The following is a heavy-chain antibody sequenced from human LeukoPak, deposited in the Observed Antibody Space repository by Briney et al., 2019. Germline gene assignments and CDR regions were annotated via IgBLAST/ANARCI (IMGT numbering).Heavy chain of an antibody. Sequence: SETLSLTCSVSGGSITSYYWSWIRQPTGKGLEWIGYMYYGGSTNYNPSLKSRVTISVDTSKNQFSLKLSSVTAADTAVYYCARTGYSSGWYSGVGDYWGQGTLVTVSS. V-gene: IGHV4-59*01. J-gene: IGHJ4*02. CDR2: MYYGGST. D-gene: IGHD6-19*01. CDR1: GGSITSYY. CDR3: ARTGYSSGWYSGVGDY.